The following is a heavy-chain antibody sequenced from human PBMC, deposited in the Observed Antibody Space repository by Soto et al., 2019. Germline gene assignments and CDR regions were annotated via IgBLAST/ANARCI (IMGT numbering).Heavy chain of an antibody. D-gene: IGHD1-26*01. CDR3: SRHQRIVLGGHYFAY. CDR2: IYPGDSDT. Sequence: GESLKISCKGSGYSFSTYWIGWVRQMPGKGLEWMGIIYPGDSDTRYSPSFQGQVTISADKSTSTAYLQWGSLKASDTAMYYCSRHQRIVLGGHYFAYWGRGSPVTGSS. CDR1: GYSFSTYW. V-gene: IGHV5-51*01. J-gene: IGHJ4*02.